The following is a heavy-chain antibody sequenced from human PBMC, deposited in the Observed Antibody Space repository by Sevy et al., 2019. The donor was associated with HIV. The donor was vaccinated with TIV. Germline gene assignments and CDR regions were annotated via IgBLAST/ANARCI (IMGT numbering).Heavy chain of an antibody. J-gene: IGHJ6*02. CDR2: INSDSGVT. D-gene: IGHD4-17*01. CDR1: GYIFTDYY. V-gene: IGHV1-2*02. CDR3: ARLTTKPTSDLYGMDV. Sequence: ASVKVSCKASGYIFTDYYIHWVRQAPGQGLEWMAWINSDSGVTNYAQRFQGEVTVTRDRSLSTAYLERIRLGSNDTAIYYCARLTTKPTSDLYGMDVWGQGTTVTVSS.